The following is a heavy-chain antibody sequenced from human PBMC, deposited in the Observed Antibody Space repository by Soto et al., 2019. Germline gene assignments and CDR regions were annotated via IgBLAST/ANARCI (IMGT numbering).Heavy chain of an antibody. D-gene: IGHD6-6*01. J-gene: IGHJ4*02. V-gene: IGHV3-23*01. Sequence: GGSLRLSCAASGFTFSSYAMSWVRQAPGKGLEWVSAISGSGGSTYYADSVKGRFTISRDNSKNTLYLQMNSLRADDTAVYYCAKVSEYGIAARWNDYWGQGTLVTVSS. CDR2: ISGSGGST. CDR3: AKVSEYGIAARWNDY. CDR1: GFTFSSYA.